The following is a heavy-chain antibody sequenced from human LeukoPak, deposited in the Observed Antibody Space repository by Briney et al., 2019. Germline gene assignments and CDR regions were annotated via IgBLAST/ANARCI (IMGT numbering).Heavy chain of an antibody. Sequence: GGSLRLSCVASGFTFSSYGMHWVRQAPGKGLEWVAFISYDGSNENIADSVKGRFIISRDNSRNTLYLQMNSLRAEDTAVYYCAKGPAPRLGEFSYHALVDYWGQGTLVTVSS. D-gene: IGHD3-16*02. J-gene: IGHJ4*02. CDR3: AKGPAPRLGEFSYHALVDY. V-gene: IGHV3-30*18. CDR2: ISYDGSNE. CDR1: GFTFSSYG.